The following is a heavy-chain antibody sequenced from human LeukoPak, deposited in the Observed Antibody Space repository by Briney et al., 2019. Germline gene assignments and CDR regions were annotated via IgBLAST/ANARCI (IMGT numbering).Heavy chain of an antibody. Sequence: GGSLRLSCAASGFTVSSKCMSWVRQAPGKGLEWVSILYSDGSTYYAGSVEGRFTISRDNSKNTLYFQMNSLRVEDTAVYYCAKSERLSMIGGWAPTFDSWGQGILVTVSS. CDR2: LYSDGST. CDR1: GFTVSSKC. CDR3: AKSERLSMIGGWAPTFDS. J-gene: IGHJ4*02. V-gene: IGHV3-66*01. D-gene: IGHD3-22*01.